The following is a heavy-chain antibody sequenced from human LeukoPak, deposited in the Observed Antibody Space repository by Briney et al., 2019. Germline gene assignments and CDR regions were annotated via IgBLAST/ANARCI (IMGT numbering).Heavy chain of an antibody. Sequence: AGGSLRFSCAASGFTFSSYAMSWVRQAPGKGLEWVSAISGSGGSTYYADSVKGRFTISRDNSKNTLYLQMNSLRAEDTAVYYCALSLVEGSGWLFDYWGQGTLVTVSS. CDR2: ISGSGGST. D-gene: IGHD6-19*01. J-gene: IGHJ4*02. CDR1: GFTFSSYA. CDR3: ALSLVEGSGWLFDY. V-gene: IGHV3-23*01.